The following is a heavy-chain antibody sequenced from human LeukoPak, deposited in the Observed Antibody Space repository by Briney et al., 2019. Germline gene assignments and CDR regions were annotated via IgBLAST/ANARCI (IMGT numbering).Heavy chain of an antibody. CDR3: ARHGSGTSLALYP. D-gene: IGHD3-10*01. J-gene: IGHJ5*02. CDR2: ISYSGTT. CDR1: GGSMSSYY. Sequence: PSETLSLTCTVSGGSMSSYYWSWNRQSPGKGLEWVGYISYSGTTNYNPSLKSRVTISLGTSKNRFSLNLTSVTAADTAVYYCARHGSGTSLALYPWGQGTLVTVSS. V-gene: IGHV4-59*08.